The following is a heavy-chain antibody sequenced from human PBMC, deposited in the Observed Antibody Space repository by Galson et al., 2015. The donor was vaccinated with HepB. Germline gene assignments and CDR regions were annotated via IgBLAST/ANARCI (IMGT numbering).Heavy chain of an antibody. Sequence: SLRLSCAVSGFTFSGSAMHWVRQASGKGLEWVGRIRSKANSYATAYGASVKGRFTISRDDSKNMAYLQMNSLKSEDTAVYYCTNVYDSSGYYSEDYYYGMDVWGQGTTVTVSS. CDR2: IRSKANSYAT. D-gene: IGHD3-22*01. CDR3: TNVYDSSGYYSEDYYYGMDV. V-gene: IGHV3-73*01. CDR1: GFTFSGSA. J-gene: IGHJ6*02.